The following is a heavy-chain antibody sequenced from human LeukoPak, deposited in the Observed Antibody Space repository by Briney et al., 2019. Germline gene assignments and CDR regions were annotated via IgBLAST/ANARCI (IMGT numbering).Heavy chain of an antibody. D-gene: IGHD3-3*01. Sequence: SETLSLTCAVYGGSFSGYYWSWIRQPPGKGLEWIGEINHSGSTNYNPSLKSRVTISVNTSKNQFSLKLGSVTAADTAVYYCASLPRITIFGVATDYWGEGTLVTVSS. CDR2: INHSGST. J-gene: IGHJ4*02. V-gene: IGHV4-34*01. CDR3: ASLPRITIFGVATDY. CDR1: GGSFSGYY.